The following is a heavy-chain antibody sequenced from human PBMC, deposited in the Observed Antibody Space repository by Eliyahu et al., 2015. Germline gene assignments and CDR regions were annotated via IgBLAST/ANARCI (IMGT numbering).Heavy chain of an antibody. J-gene: IGHJ1*01. CDR2: TYFKSHFFH. CDR3: ARGYYWDSHYFGP. V-gene: IGHV6-1*01. D-gene: IGHD1-20*01. CDR1: GDSVSSNTVA. Sequence: QVQLXQSGPGLVKPSQTLSVTCVVSGDSVSSNTVAWSWIRQSPSRGLEWLGRTYFKSHFFHEYAVSVRGRLTITADSSKNQLSLHLNSVTPEDTAVYYCARGYYWDSHYFGPWGQGTQVTVSS.